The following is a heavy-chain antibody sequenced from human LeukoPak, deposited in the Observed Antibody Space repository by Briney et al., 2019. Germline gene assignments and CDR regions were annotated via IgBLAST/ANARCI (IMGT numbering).Heavy chain of an antibody. V-gene: IGHV3-23*01. J-gene: IGHJ4*02. CDR2: ISDSGGST. D-gene: IGHD3-22*01. Sequence: GGSLRLSCAVSGITLSNYGMSWVRQAPGKGLDWVAGISDSGGSTNCADSVKGRFTISRDNPKNTLYLQMNSLRAEDTAVYFCARRGVVIRVILVGFHKEAFYFDSWGQGALVTVSS. CDR3: ARRGVVIRVILVGFHKEAFYFDS. CDR1: GITLSNYG.